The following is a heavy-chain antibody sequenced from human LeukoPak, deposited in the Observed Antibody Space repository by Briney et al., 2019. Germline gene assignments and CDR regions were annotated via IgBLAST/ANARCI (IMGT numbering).Heavy chain of an antibody. D-gene: IGHD3-22*01. Sequence: SQTLSLTCTVSGGSISSGGYYWSWIRQHPGKGLEWIGYIYYSGSTYYNPSLKSRVAISVDTSKNQFSLKLSSVTAADTAVYYCARGGDGFYDSSGYYYTWGQGTLVTVSS. CDR3: ARGGDGFYDSSGYYYT. V-gene: IGHV4-31*03. J-gene: IGHJ4*02. CDR2: IYYSGST. CDR1: GGSISSGGYY.